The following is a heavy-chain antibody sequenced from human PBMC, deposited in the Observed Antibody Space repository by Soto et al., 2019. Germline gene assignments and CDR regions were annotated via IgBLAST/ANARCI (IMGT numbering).Heavy chain of an antibody. V-gene: IGHV4-34*01. J-gene: IGHJ2*01. D-gene: IGHD3-3*01. Sequence: QVQLQQWGAGLLKPSETLSLTCAVYGGSFSGYYWSWIRQPPGKGLEWIGEINHSGSTNYNPSLKSRVTISVDTSKNQFSLKLSSVTAADTAVYYCARDFRQDWYFDLWGRGTLVTVSS. CDR3: ARDFRQDWYFDL. CDR1: GGSFSGYY. CDR2: INHSGST.